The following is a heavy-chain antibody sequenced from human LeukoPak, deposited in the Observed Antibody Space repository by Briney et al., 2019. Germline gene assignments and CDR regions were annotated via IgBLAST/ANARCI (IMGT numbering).Heavy chain of an antibody. CDR1: GGSISSGDHY. D-gene: IGHD6-25*01. V-gene: IGHV4-30-4*01. Sequence: SQTLSLTCTVSGGSISSGDHYWSWIRQPPGKGLEWIGYIYYSGSTYYNPSLKSRVTISVDTSKNQFSLKLSSVTAADTAVYYCARDRLEGYYYGMDVWGKGTTVTVSS. J-gene: IGHJ6*04. CDR2: IYYSGST. CDR3: ARDRLEGYYYGMDV.